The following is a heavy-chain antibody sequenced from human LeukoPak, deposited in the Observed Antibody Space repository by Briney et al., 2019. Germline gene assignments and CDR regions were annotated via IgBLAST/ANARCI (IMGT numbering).Heavy chain of an antibody. CDR1: GYTFTGYY. J-gene: IGHJ6*03. D-gene: IGHD1-26*01. CDR3: ARGGALVRATIGYYYYYMDV. Sequence: ASVKVSCKASGYTFTGYYMHWVRQAPGQGLEWMGWINPNSGGTNYAQKFQGRVTMTRDTSISTAYMELSRLRSDDTAVYYCARGGALVRATIGYYYYYMDVWGKGTTVTVSS. V-gene: IGHV1-2*02. CDR2: INPNSGGT.